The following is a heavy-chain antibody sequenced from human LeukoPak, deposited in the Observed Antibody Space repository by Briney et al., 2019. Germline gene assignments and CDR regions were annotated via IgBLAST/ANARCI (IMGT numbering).Heavy chain of an antibody. J-gene: IGHJ4*02. D-gene: IGHD5-24*01. CDR1: GGSISSSRYY. CDR3: AKQRRDGYNYFDY. V-gene: IGHV4-39*01. Sequence: SETLSLTCTVSGGSISSSRYYWGWIRHPPGKGLEWIGNIYYSESTYYNPSLKSRVTISVDTSKNQFSLKLSSVTAADTAVYYCAKQRRDGYNYFDYWGQGALVTVSS. CDR2: IYYSEST.